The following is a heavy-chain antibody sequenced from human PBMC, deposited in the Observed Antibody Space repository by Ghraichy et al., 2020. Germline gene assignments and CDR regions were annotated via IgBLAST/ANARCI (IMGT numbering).Heavy chain of an antibody. CDR2: TYYRSKWHN. CDR1: GDSVSSKSAA. V-gene: IGHV6-1*01. D-gene: IGHD1-14*01. CDR3: ANLRTDTGGFDI. Sequence: TLSLTCAISGDSVSSKSAAWNWIRQSPSRGLEWLGRTYYRSKWHNEYAVSVKSRITISADTSNNQFSLQLYSMSPEDTALYYCANLRTDTGGFDIWGQGTMVTVSS. J-gene: IGHJ3*02.